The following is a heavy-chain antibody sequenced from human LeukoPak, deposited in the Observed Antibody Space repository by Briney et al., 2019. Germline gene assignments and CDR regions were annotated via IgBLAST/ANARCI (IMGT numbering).Heavy chain of an antibody. Sequence: GGSLRLSCAASGFTFSSYAMSWVRQAPGKGLEWVSAISGSGGSTYYADSVKGRFTISRDNSKNTLYLQMNSLRAEDTAEYYCAKDPYYYDSSGYPRYFDYWGQGTLVTVSS. D-gene: IGHD3-22*01. J-gene: IGHJ4*02. CDR1: GFTFSSYA. V-gene: IGHV3-23*01. CDR3: AKDPYYYDSSGYPRYFDY. CDR2: ISGSGGST.